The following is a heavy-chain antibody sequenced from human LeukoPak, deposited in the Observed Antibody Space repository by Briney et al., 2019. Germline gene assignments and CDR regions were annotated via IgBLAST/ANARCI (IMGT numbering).Heavy chain of an antibody. Sequence: PSQTQSLTCTVSGGSISSGDYYWSWIRQPPGKGLEWIGYIYYSGSTYYNPSLKSRVTISVDTSKNQFSLKLSSVTAADTAVYYCARGTYYYDSSGYYYWFDPWGQGTLVTVSS. CDR1: GGSISSGDYY. D-gene: IGHD3-22*01. J-gene: IGHJ5*02. V-gene: IGHV4-30-4*01. CDR3: ARGTYYYDSSGYYYWFDP. CDR2: IYYSGST.